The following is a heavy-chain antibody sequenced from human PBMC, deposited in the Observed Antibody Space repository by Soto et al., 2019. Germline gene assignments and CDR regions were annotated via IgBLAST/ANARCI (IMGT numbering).Heavy chain of an antibody. Sequence: PWGSLPVSCVSSGLIFSNCWMHWVGQAPGMGLVWVSHINSDGSSTTYADSVKGRFTISRDNAKNTLYLQMNSLRAEDTALYYCVRATGHYGMDVWGRGTTVTVSS. CDR3: VRATGHYGMDV. CDR1: GLIFSNCW. J-gene: IGHJ6*01. V-gene: IGHV3-74*01. CDR2: INSDGSST.